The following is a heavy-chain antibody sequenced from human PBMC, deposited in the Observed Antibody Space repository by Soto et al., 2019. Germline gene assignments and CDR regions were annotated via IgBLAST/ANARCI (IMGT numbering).Heavy chain of an antibody. J-gene: IGHJ3*02. V-gene: IGHV3-64D*08. D-gene: IGHD1-26*01. CDR1: GFTFSSYA. CDR3: VKSFGHVGATYPAFDI. Sequence: GGSLRLSCAASGFTFSSYAMHWVRQAPGKGLEYVSAISGNGGSIYYADSVKGRFTISRDNSKNTLYLQMSILRAEDTAVYYCVKSFGHVGATYPAFDIWGQGTMVTVSS. CDR2: ISGNGGSI.